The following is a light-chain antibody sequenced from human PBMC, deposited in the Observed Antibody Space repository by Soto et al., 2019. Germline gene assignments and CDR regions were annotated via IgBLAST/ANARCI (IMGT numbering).Light chain of an antibody. Sequence: EIVLTQSPATLSLSPGERATLSCRASQSVSSYLAWYQQKPGQAPRLLIYDASNRATGTPARFSGSGSGTDFTLTISSLDPEDFAVYYCQQRSNWLTFGQGTRLEIK. J-gene: IGKJ5*01. CDR2: DAS. V-gene: IGKV3-11*01. CDR1: QSVSSY. CDR3: QQRSNWLT.